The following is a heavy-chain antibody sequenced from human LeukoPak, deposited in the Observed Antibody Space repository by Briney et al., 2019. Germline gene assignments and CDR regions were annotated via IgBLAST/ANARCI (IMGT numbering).Heavy chain of an antibody. Sequence: SETLSLTCTVSGGSTSSSSHYWGWIRQPPGKGLEWIGDIHYSGTTYYNPSLKSRVTISVDTSKNQFSLKLTSVTAADTAVYYCARRLIGFDTWGQGTLVTVSS. J-gene: IGHJ5*02. D-gene: IGHD3-22*01. CDR3: ARRLIGFDT. V-gene: IGHV4-39*01. CDR2: IHYSGTT. CDR1: GGSTSSSSHY.